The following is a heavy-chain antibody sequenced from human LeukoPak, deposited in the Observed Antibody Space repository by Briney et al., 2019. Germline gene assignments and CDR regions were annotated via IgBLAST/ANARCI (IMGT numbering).Heavy chain of an antibody. CDR1: GYTFTSYY. CDR2: INPSGGST. CDR3: ARDNSVGDTAWWFDP. J-gene: IGHJ5*02. Sequence: GGSLRLSCAASGYTFTSYYMHWVRQAPGQGLEWMGIINPSGGSTSYAQKFQGRVTMTRDMSTSTDYMELSSLRSEDTAVYYCARDNSVGDTAWWFDPWGQGTLVTVSS. D-gene: IGHD1-26*01. V-gene: IGHV1-46*01.